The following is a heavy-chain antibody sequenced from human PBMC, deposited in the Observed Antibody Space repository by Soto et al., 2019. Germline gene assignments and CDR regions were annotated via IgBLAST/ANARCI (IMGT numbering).Heavy chain of an antibody. D-gene: IGHD2-15*01. CDR2: IKTNTEGGTT. J-gene: IGHJ6*02. V-gene: IGHV3-15*07. CDR1: GLTISNAW. Sequence: EVQLVESGGGFIYPGGSLRLSCAASGLTISNAWMNWVRQAPGKGLEWVGRIKTNTEGGTTHYAAAVKGRFIVSRDDSKNTLYLQMNSLKTEDTAVYYCTTGSVEGVWGQGTTVTVSS. CDR3: TTGSVEGV.